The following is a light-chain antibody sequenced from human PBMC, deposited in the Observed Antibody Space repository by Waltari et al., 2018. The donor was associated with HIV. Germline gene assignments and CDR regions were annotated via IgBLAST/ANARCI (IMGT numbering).Light chain of an antibody. J-gene: IGLJ3*02. V-gene: IGLV2-23*02. CDR3: CSYAGNSFVV. CDR1: SSDVGSYNL. Sequence: QSALTQPASVSGSPGQSITISCTGTSSDVGSYNLVSWYQQHPGKAPKLMIYEVNKRPSGVSNRFSGYKSGNSASLTISGLQAEDEAAYYCCSYAGNSFVVFGGGTKLTVL. CDR2: EVN.